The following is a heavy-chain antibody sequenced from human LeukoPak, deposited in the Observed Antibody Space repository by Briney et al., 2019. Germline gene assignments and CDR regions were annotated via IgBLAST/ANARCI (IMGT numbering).Heavy chain of an antibody. CDR2: INPSGGST. CDR3: ARDILPSYSGYDRTLPDY. D-gene: IGHD5-12*01. CDR1: GYTFTSYY. V-gene: IGHV1-46*01. J-gene: IGHJ4*02. Sequence: ASVKVSCKASGYTFTSYYMHWVRQAPGQGLEWMGIINPSGGSTSYAQKFQGRVAVTRDTSTSTVYMELSSLRSEDTAVYYCARDILPSYSGYDRTLPDYWGQGTLVTVSS.